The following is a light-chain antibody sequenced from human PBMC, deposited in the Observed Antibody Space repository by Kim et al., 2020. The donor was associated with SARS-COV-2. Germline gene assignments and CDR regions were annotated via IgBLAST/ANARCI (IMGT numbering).Light chain of an antibody. CDR3: QQYNNWPRT. J-gene: IGKJ4*01. CDR2: GAS. V-gene: IGKV3-15*01. CDR1: QNVNSN. Sequence: EIAMTQSPATLSVSPGERATLSCRASQNVNSNLVWYQQKPGQAPRLLIYGASARATGIPDRFSGSGSGTEFTLTIRSLQPEDFAIYCCQQYNNWPRTFGGGTKVDIK.